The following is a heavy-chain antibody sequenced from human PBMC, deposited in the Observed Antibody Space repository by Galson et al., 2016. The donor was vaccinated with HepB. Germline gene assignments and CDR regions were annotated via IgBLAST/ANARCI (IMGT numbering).Heavy chain of an antibody. V-gene: IGHV1-18*01. Sequence: SVKVSCKASGYIFTRNGISWVRQAPGQGLEWLGWISTNSGSTNYAQKVQDRITMTTDISTRTVYMELRSLTSDDTAVYYCARDANWNLDYWGQGTLVTVSS. CDR3: ARDANWNLDY. CDR1: GYIFTRNG. CDR2: ISTNSGST. J-gene: IGHJ4*02. D-gene: IGHD1-1*01.